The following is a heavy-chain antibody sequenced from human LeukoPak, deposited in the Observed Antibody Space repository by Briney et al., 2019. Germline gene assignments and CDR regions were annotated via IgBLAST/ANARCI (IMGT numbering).Heavy chain of an antibody. D-gene: IGHD4-17*01. CDR3: ARATTVTTRPDAFDI. J-gene: IGHJ3*02. CDR2: IYYSGST. V-gene: IGHV4-61*05. Sequence: SETLSLTCTVSGGSISSSYYYWGWIRQPPGKGLEWIGYIYYSGSTNYNPSLKSRVTISVDTSKNQFSLKLSSVTAADTAVYYCARATTVTTRPDAFDIWGQGTMVTVSS. CDR1: GGSISSSYYY.